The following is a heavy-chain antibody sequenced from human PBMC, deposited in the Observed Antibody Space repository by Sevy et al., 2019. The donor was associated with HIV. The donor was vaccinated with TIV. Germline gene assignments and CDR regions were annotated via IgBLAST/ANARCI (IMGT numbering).Heavy chain of an antibody. D-gene: IGHD4-17*01. Sequence: GGSLRLSCAASGFTFSSYWMRWVRQAPGKGLVWVSRINSDGSSTSYADSVKGRFTISRDNAKNTLYLQMNSLRAEDTAVYYCARVRDDYGPSDDAFDIWGQWTMVTVSS. V-gene: IGHV3-74*01. J-gene: IGHJ3*02. CDR1: GFTFSSYW. CDR2: INSDGSST. CDR3: ARVRDDYGPSDDAFDI.